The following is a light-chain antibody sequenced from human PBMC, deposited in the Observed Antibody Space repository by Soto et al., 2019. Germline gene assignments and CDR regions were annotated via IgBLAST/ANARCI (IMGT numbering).Light chain of an antibody. CDR3: QQTYSRPIT. Sequence: DIELTQSPSSLSAPVGDTVTISCRASQTVSSYLNWYQQKVGQAPRLLIYFISRLQTGVPSRFSGSGSGRDFTLTITSPQPEDSATYYCQQTYSRPITFGQGTRLEI. CDR1: QTVSSY. V-gene: IGKV1-39*01. J-gene: IGKJ5*01. CDR2: FIS.